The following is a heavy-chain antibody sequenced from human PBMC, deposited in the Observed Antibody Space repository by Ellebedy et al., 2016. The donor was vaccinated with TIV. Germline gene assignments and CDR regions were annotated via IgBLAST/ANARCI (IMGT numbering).Heavy chain of an antibody. CDR2: VSGSGAGT. V-gene: IGHV3-23*01. D-gene: IGHD3-3*01. CDR3: ARKINEWDS. CDR1: GFTFGSYA. J-gene: IGHJ4*02. Sequence: PGGSLRLSCAASGFTFGSYAMSWVRQTAGKGLEWISGVSGSGAGTFYADSVKGRFTISRDNSRNTLSLQMDSLRVEDTGIYFCARKINEWDSWGQGTLVTVSS.